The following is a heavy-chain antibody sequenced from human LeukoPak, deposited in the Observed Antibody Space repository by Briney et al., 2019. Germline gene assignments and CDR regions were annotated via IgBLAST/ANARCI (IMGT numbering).Heavy chain of an antibody. CDR2: ISGSGGST. J-gene: IGHJ4*02. CDR3: AKDVHYDILTGYYPDY. CDR1: GFTFSSYA. Sequence: GGSLRLSCAASGFTFSSYAMSWVRQAPGKGLEWVSAISGSGGSTYYADSVKGRFTNSRDNSKNTLYLQMNSLRAEDTAVYYCAKDVHYDILTGYYPDYWGQGTLLTVSS. V-gene: IGHV3-23*01. D-gene: IGHD3-9*01.